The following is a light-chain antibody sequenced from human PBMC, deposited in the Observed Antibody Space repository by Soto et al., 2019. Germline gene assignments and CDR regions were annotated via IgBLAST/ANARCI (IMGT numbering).Light chain of an antibody. Sequence: DIHMAQSPSTLSSSLVDRVTITCRASQSINRWLAWYQQKPGKAPKRLIYAASNLQSGVPSRFSGSGSGTEFTLTISSLQPEDFATYYCLQHNSYPLTFGGGTKVDIK. CDR3: LQHNSYPLT. J-gene: IGKJ4*01. CDR2: AAS. V-gene: IGKV1-5*01. CDR1: QSINRW.